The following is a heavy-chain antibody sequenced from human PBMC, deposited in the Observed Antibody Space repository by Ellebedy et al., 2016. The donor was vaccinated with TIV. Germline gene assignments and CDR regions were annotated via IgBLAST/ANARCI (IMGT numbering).Heavy chain of an antibody. Sequence: MPSETLSLTCSVYGVSFNNDFWNWIRQPPGKGLEWIGEANSRGNTNYNPSLRSRVTMSLDTSKNQFSLKLRSVTAADTAVYYCARSDGDVFTIWGQGTLVTVSS. CDR3: ARSDGDVFTI. CDR1: GVSFNNDF. V-gene: IGHV4-34*01. CDR2: ANSRGNT. J-gene: IGHJ3*02.